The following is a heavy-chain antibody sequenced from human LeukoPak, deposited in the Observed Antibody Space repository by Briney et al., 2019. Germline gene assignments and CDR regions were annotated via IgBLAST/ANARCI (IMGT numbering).Heavy chain of an antibody. J-gene: IGHJ4*02. CDR1: GFTFSSYA. CDR2: MSGSGGST. D-gene: IGHD5-18*01. CDR3: AKDAWVTGAPYYFDY. Sequence: GGSLRLSCAASGFTFSSYAMSWVRQAPGKGLEWVSAMSGSGGSTYYADSVKGRFTISRDNSKNTLYLQMNSLRAEDTAVYYCAKDAWVTGAPYYFDYWGQGTLVTVSS. V-gene: IGHV3-23*01.